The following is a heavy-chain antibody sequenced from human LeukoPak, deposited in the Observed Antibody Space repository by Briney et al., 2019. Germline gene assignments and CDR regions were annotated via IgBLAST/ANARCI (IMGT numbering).Heavy chain of an antibody. CDR1: GFTFSSYW. J-gene: IGHJ4*02. D-gene: IGHD2-15*01. Sequence: GGSLRLSCAASGFTFSSYWMSWVRQAPGKGLEWVAVISYDGSNKYYADSVKGRFTISRDNSKNTLYLQMNSLRAEDTAVYYCAKGLGYCSGGSCYTNFDYWGQGTLVTVSS. CDR2: ISYDGSNK. CDR3: AKGLGYCSGGSCYTNFDY. V-gene: IGHV3-30*18.